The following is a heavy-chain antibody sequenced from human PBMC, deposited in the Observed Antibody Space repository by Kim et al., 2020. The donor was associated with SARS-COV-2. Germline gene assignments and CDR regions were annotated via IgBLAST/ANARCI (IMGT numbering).Heavy chain of an antibody. CDR1: GFTFSSYE. CDR2: ISSSGSTI. J-gene: IGHJ6*02. Sequence: GGSLRLSCAASGFTFSSYEMNWVRQAPGKGLEWVSYISSSGSTIYYADSVKGRFTISRDNAKNSLYLQMNSLRAEDTAVYYCARDSRTTVTYYYYGMDVWGQGTTVTVSS. V-gene: IGHV3-48*03. D-gene: IGHD4-17*01. CDR3: ARDSRTTVTYYYYGMDV.